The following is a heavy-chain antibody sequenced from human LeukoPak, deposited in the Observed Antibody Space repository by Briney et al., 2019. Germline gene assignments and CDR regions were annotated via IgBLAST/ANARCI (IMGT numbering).Heavy chain of an antibody. D-gene: IGHD2-2*01. V-gene: IGHV4-59*01. CDR3: ARDRLGYCSSTSCYYYYYYGMDV. Sequence: PAETLSLTCTVSGGSISSYYWSWIRQPPGKGLEWIGYIYYSGNTNYNPSLKSRVTISVDTSKNQFSLKLSSVTAADTAVYYCARDRLGYCSSTSCYYYYYYGMDVWGQGTTVT. CDR2: IYYSGNT. CDR1: GGSISSYY. J-gene: IGHJ6*02.